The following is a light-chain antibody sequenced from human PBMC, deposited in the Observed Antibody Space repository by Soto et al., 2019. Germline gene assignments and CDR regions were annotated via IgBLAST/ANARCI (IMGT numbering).Light chain of an antibody. CDR2: AAS. J-gene: IGKJ1*01. CDR3: LQDFNYPWT. CDR1: FGIRSD. V-gene: IGKV1-6*01. Sequence: IQMTQSPSSLSASVGDRFTITCRASFGIRSDLGWYQQKPGKAPRLLIFAASNLHTGVPSRFNGSGSGTDFTLTISSLQPEDFATYFCLQDFNYPWTFGRGTKV.